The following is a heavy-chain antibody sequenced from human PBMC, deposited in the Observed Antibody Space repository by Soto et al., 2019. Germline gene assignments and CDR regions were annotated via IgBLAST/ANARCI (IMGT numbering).Heavy chain of an antibody. D-gene: IGHD3-9*01. CDR2: TYYRSKWYN. Sequence: QVQLQQSGPGLVKPSQTLSLTCAISGDSVSSNSAAWNWIRQSPSTGLEWLGRTYYRSKWYNHYPVSLKSRITVNPDTTKHLVTLQLNSVTPEDTAVYYCARSGPAGYIDYWGQGTLVTVSS. CDR3: ARSGPAGYIDY. J-gene: IGHJ4*02. CDR1: GDSVSSNSAA. V-gene: IGHV6-1*01.